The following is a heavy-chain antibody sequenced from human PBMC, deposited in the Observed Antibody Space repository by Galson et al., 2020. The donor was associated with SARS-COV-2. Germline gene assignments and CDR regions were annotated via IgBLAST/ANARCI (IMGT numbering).Heavy chain of an antibody. CDR1: RSYS. CDR2: INPSRSYI. J-gene: IGHJ6*04. Sequence: RSYSMNWVRQAPGKGLEWVSSINPSRSYIYYADSVQGRFTISRDNAKNSLYLQMNSLRAEDTAVYYCARTRGEQSSSGWEDYYGMYVWGKGTTVTVSS. CDR3: ARTRGEQSSSGWEDYYGMYV. D-gene: IGHD3-22*01. V-gene: IGHV3-21*01.